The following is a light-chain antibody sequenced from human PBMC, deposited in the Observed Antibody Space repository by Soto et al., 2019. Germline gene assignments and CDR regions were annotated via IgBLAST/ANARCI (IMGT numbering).Light chain of an antibody. CDR2: EGS. V-gene: IGLV2-23*01. J-gene: IGLJ2*01. Sequence: QSALTQPASVSGSPGQSITISCTGTSSDVGNYNLVSWYQQQPGKAPKLMIYEGSKRPSGVSNRFSGSKSGNTASLTISGLQAEDEADYYCCSYAGTHVVFGGGTKLTVL. CDR1: SSDVGNYNL. CDR3: CSYAGTHVV.